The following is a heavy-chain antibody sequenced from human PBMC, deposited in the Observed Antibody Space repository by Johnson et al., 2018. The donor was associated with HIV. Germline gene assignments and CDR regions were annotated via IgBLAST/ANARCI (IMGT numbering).Heavy chain of an antibody. CDR3: ASERVAVICLYGAFDV. V-gene: IGHV3-30*04. CDR1: GFAFSSYA. D-gene: IGHD2-21*01. CDR2: ISYGGSDT. Sequence: QVQLVESGGGVVQPGTSLRLSCTASGFAFSSYALHWVRQAPGKGLEWVAVISYGGSDTYYADSVKGRFNISRDNSKNTLHLQMNSLRPEDSAVYYCASERVAVICLYGAFDVWGQGTMVIVSS. J-gene: IGHJ3*01.